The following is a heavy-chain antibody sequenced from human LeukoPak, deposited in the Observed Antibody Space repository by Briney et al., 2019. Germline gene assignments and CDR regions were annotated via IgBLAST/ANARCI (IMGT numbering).Heavy chain of an antibody. CDR2: IGYDGRNK. Sequence: PGRSLRLSCAASGFTFSSYGIHWVRQAPGKGLEWVTFIGYDGRNKYYADSVKGRSTISRDNSKNTLYLQMNSLRAEDTAVYYCAKDNAYYYADYWGQGTLVTVSS. V-gene: IGHV3-30*02. CDR3: AKDNAYYYADY. D-gene: IGHD3-10*01. CDR1: GFTFSSYG. J-gene: IGHJ4*02.